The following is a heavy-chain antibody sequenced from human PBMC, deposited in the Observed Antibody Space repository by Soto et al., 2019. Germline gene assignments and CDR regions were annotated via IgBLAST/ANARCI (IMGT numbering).Heavy chain of an antibody. D-gene: IGHD5-18*01. CDR2: ISSSSYYT. CDR3: ARGSDNYGPNEY. V-gene: IGHV3-21*01. J-gene: IGHJ4*02. Sequence: GGSLRLFCAASGFTFRSFTMNWVRQAPGKGLEWVSCISSSSYYTFYAASVKGRFTISRDNAKNSLYLQMNSLRAEDTAVYYCARGSDNYGPNEYWGQGTLVTVSS. CDR1: GFTFRSFT.